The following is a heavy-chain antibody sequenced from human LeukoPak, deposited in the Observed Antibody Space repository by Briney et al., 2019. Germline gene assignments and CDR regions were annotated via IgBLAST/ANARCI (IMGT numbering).Heavy chain of an antibody. CDR1: GFTFSTNW. J-gene: IGHJ3*02. CDR2: INPDGSRI. CDR3: ARAGGLLWFGEVLESSDAFHI. D-gene: IGHD3-10*01. Sequence: GGSLRLSCAASGFTFSTNWMHWVRQAPGKGLVWVSLINPDGSRIGYADSVKGRFTISRDNAKNSLYLQVNSLRDEDTAVYYCARAGGLLWFGEVLESSDAFHIWGQGTMVTVSS. V-gene: IGHV3-74*01.